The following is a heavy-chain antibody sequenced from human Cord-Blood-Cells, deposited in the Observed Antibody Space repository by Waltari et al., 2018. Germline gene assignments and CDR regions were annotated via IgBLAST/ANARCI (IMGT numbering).Heavy chain of an antibody. CDR2: INHSGST. Sequence: QVQLQQWGAGLVKPPQTLSLTRADYVGSSSGNYWSWCRAPPGKGLEWIGEINHSGSTNYNPSLKSRVTISVDTSKNQFSLKLSSVTAADTAVYYCARGGDSGSYSEYFQHWGQGTLVTVSS. V-gene: IGHV4-34*01. J-gene: IGHJ1*01. CDR1: VGSSSGNY. CDR3: ARGGDSGSYSEYFQH. D-gene: IGHD1-26*01.